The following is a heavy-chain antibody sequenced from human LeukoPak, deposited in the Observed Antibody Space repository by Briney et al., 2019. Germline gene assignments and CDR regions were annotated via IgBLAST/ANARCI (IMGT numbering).Heavy chain of an antibody. V-gene: IGHV4-34*01. CDR1: GRSFSGYY. CDR3: ARGLGAAAAY. CDR2: INHSGST. D-gene: IGHD6-13*01. Sequence: SETLSLTCAVYGRSFSGYYWSWIRQPPGKGLEWIGEINHSGSTNYNPSLKSRVTISVDTSKNQFSLKLSSVTAADTAVYYCARGLGAAAAYWGQGTLVTVSS. J-gene: IGHJ4*02.